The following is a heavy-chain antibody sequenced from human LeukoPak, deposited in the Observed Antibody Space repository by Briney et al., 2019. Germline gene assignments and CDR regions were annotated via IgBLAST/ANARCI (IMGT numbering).Heavy chain of an antibody. Sequence: GGSLRLSCAASGFTFSSYRMSWVRQAPGKGLEWVANIKQDGSEKYYVDSVKGRFTISRDNAKNSLYLQMNSLRAEDTAVYYCARDRRNYYDSSGYYDYWGQGTLVTVSS. CDR1: GFTFSSYR. D-gene: IGHD3-22*01. V-gene: IGHV3-7*01. CDR3: ARDRRNYYDSSGYYDY. CDR2: IKQDGSEK. J-gene: IGHJ4*02.